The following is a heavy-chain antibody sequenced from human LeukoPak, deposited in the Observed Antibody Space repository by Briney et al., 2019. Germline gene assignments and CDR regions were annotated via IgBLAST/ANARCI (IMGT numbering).Heavy chain of an antibody. CDR1: GFTFNTYS. CDR2: ISAVGTYI. V-gene: IGHV3-21*04. Sequence: PGGSLRLSCAASGFTFNTYSMSWVRQAPGKGLEWVSSISAVGTYIYYLDSMKGRFTISRDKAKNTLFLQLSSLRAEDTAVYFCASSAVTGGPHYFDSWGQGSLVTVSS. CDR3: ASSAVTGGPHYFDS. D-gene: IGHD6-19*01. J-gene: IGHJ4*02.